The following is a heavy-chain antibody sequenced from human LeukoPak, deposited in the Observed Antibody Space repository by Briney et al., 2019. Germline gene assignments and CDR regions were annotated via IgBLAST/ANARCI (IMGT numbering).Heavy chain of an antibody. Sequence: GGSLRLSCAVSGFTFSSYAMSWVRQAPGKGLEWVSAISSSSSYIYYADSVKGRFTISRDNAKNSLYLQMNSLRAEDTAVYYCARVQAESGSAFDISGQGTMVTVSS. CDR2: ISSSSSYI. J-gene: IGHJ3*02. CDR1: GFTFSSYA. D-gene: IGHD1-26*01. V-gene: IGHV3-21*01. CDR3: ARVQAESGSAFDI.